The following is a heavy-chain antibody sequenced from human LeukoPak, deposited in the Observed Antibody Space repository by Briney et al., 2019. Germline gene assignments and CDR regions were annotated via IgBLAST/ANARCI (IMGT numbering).Heavy chain of an antibody. CDR1: GGSISSGSYY. D-gene: IGHD1-26*01. CDR3: ARGELTIGHFDY. J-gene: IGHJ4*02. CDR2: IYTSGST. Sequence: PSQTLSLTCTVSGGSISSGSYYWGWIRQPPGKGLEWIGRIYTSGSTNYNPSLKSRVTISVDTSKNQFSLKLSSVTAADTAVYYCARGELTIGHFDYWGQGTLVTVSS. V-gene: IGHV4-61*02.